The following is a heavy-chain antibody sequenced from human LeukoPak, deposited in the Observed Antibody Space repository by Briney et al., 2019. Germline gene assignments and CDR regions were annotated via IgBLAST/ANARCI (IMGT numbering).Heavy chain of an antibody. CDR1: GYSFSGFY. CDR3: ASGSSLDGSSGWPTHYY. CDR2: INANSGGT. J-gene: IGHJ4*02. Sequence: GASVKVSCKASGYSFSGFYMHWVRQAPGQGLEWMGWINANSGGTHYAQKFQGRVTMTRDTSISTAYMELSRLRSDDTAVHYCASGSSLDGSSGWPTHYYWGQGTLVTVSS. V-gene: IGHV1-2*02. D-gene: IGHD6-19*01.